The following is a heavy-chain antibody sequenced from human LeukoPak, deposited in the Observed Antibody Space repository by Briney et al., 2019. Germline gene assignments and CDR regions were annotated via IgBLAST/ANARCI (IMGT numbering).Heavy chain of an antibody. CDR3: ARLKGSIAVAIFDY. J-gene: IGHJ4*02. D-gene: IGHD6-19*01. CDR1: GGSISSYY. CDR2: IYYSGST. V-gene: IGHV4-59*08. Sequence: SETLSLTCTVSGGSISSYYWSWIRQPPGKGLEWIGYIYYSGSTNYNPSLKSRVTISVDTSKNQFSLKLSSVTAADTAVYYCARLKGSIAVAIFDYWGQGTLVTVSS.